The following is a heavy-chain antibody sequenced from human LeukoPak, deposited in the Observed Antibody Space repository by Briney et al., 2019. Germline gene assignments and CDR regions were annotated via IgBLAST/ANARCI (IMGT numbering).Heavy chain of an antibody. CDR3: ARDLGHYYDSSGYPY. CDR2: TSSSSSYI. Sequence: GGSLGLSCAASEFTFSSYSMNWVRQAPGKGLEWVSSTSSSSSYIYYADSVKGRFTISRDNAKNSLYLQMNSLRAEDTAVYYCARDLGHYYDSSGYPYWGQGTLVTVSS. V-gene: IGHV3-21*01. D-gene: IGHD3-22*01. J-gene: IGHJ4*02. CDR1: EFTFSSYS.